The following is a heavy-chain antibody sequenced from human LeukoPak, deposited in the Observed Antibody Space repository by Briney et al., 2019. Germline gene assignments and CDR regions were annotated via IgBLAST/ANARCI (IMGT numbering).Heavy chain of an antibody. J-gene: IGHJ6*03. CDR2: ISSDGSNK. D-gene: IGHD2-2*01. CDR3: ARVYCSTTSCRNYYYYYYMDV. Sequence: GRSLRLSCAASGFTFSNYSMHWVRQAPGKGLEWVSIISSDGSNKCSADSVKGRFTISRDNSKNTLYLRMNSLRPEDAAVYYCARVYCSTTSCRNYYYYYYMDVWGKGTTVTVSS. V-gene: IGHV3-30-3*01. CDR1: GFTFSNYS.